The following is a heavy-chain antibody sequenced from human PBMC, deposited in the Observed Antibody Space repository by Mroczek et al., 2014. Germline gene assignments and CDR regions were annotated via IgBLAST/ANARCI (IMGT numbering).Heavy chain of an antibody. Sequence: VQLVQSGGGLVQPGRSLRLSCAASGFTFDDYAMHWVRQAPGKGLEWVSGISWNSGSIGYADSVKGRFTISRDNAKNSLYLQMNSLRAEDTALYYCAKDMNYYDSSGPPYYGMDVWGQGTTVTVSS. V-gene: IGHV3-9*01. D-gene: IGHD3-22*01. J-gene: IGHJ6*02. CDR2: ISWNSGSI. CDR1: GFTFDDYA. CDR3: AKDMNYYDSSGPPYYGMDV.